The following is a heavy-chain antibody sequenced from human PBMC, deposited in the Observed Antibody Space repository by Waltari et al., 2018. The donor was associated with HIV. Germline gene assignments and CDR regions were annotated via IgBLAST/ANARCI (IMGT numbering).Heavy chain of an antibody. V-gene: IGHV4-61*02. CDR2: IYTSGST. J-gene: IGHJ3*02. CDR3: ALATVTKAFDI. D-gene: IGHD4-17*01. Sequence: QVQLQESGPGLVKPSQTLSLTCTVPGGSISSGSYYWSWIRQPAGKGLEWIGRIYTSGSTNHNPSLKSRVTISVDTSKNQFSLKLSSVTAADTAVYYCALATVTKAFDIWGQGTRVTVSS. CDR1: GGSISSGSYY.